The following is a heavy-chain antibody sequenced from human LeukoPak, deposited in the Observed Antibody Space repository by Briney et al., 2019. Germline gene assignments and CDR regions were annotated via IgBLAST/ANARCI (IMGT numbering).Heavy chain of an antibody. CDR3: ARRGTVAGAYY. J-gene: IGHJ4*02. D-gene: IGHD6-19*01. Sequence: SETLSFTCTVSGVSISSSSYYWGWIRQPPGKGLEWIGSIYYSGSTYYNPSLKSRVTISVDTSKNQFSLKLSSVTAADTAVYYCARRGTVAGAYYWGQGTLVTVSS. V-gene: IGHV4-39*01. CDR2: IYYSGST. CDR1: GVSISSSSYY.